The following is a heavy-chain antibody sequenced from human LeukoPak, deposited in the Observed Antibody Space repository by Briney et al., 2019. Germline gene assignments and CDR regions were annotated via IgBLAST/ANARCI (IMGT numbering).Heavy chain of an antibody. CDR2: IYYSGST. CDR1: GDSLNIYY. D-gene: IGHD3-10*01. J-gene: IGHJ3*02. CDR3: ARHLSYYYYGSGSYHAFDI. V-gene: IGHV4-59*08. Sequence: SETLSLTCSVSGDSLNIYYWNWIRQSPGKGLEWIGYIYYSGSTNYNPSLKSRVTISVDTSKNQFSLKLSSVTAADTAVYYCARHLSYYYYGSGSYHAFDIWGQGTMVTVSS.